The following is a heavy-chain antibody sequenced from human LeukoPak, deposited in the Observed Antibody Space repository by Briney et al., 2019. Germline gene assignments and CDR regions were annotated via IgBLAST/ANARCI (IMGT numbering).Heavy chain of an antibody. J-gene: IGHJ4*02. D-gene: IGHD4-23*01. CDR1: GFTFSSYA. CDR3: ASSVVNGY. CDR2: ISSSSSLI. V-gene: IGHV3-21*01. Sequence: GGSLRLPCAASGFTFSSYAMNWARQAPGKGLQWVSSISSSSSLIYYADSVKGRFTISRDNAKNSLYLQMNSLRVEDTAVYYCASSVVNGYWGQGTLVTVSS.